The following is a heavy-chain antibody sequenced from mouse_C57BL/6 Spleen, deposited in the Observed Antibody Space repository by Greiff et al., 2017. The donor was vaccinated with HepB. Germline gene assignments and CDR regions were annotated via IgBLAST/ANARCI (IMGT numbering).Heavy chain of an antibody. CDR1: GFSLTSYG. V-gene: IGHV2-9*01. CDR3: ANLYDANGFAC. D-gene: IGHD2-12*01. J-gene: IGHJ3*01. CDR2: IWGGGST. Sequence: VKVVESGPGLVAPSQSLSITCTVSGFSLTSYGVDWVRQPPGKGLEWLGVIWGGGSTNYNSALMSRLSISKDNSKSQVFLKMNSLQTDDTSMYYCANLYDANGFACWGQGTLVTVSA.